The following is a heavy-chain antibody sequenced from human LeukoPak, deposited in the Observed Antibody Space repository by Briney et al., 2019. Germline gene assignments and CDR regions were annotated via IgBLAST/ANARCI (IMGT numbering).Heavy chain of an antibody. CDR2: ISGSGGST. J-gene: IGHJ4*02. CDR3: AKESLRVVPSATFDY. Sequence: GGSLRLSCAASGFTFSSYGMRWVRQAPGKGREGGSAISGSGGSTYYADSVKGRFTISRDNSKNTLYLQMHSLRAEDTAVYYCAKESLRVVPSATFDYWGQGTLVTVSS. CDR1: GFTFSSYG. V-gene: IGHV3-23*01. D-gene: IGHD2-2*01.